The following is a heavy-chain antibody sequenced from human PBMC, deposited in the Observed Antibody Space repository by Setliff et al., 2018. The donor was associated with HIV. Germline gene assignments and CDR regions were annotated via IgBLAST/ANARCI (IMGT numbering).Heavy chain of an antibody. Sequence: GGSLRLSCAASGFTFRDHYMTWIRQAPGKGLEWISYISSSGSTTYYADSVKGSFTISRDNTKNSLYLQMNSLRAEDTAVYYCASPKERYYYGSGTNVREYYGMDVWGQGTTVTVSS. CDR1: GFTFRDHY. D-gene: IGHD3-10*01. CDR3: ASPKERYYYGSGTNVREYYGMDV. CDR2: ISSSGSTT. V-gene: IGHV3-11*04. J-gene: IGHJ6*02.